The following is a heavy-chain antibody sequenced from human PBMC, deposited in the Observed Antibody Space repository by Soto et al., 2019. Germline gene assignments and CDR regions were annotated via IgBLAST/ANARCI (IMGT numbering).Heavy chain of an antibody. V-gene: IGHV1-3*01. J-gene: IGHJ4*02. CDR1: AYTFTSYG. CDR2: INAGNGNT. CDR3: ARGSGYYYWDDY. Sequence: ASVKVSCKASAYTFTSYGMHWVRQAPGQRLEWMGWINAGNGNTKYSQKFQGRVTITRDTSASTAYMELSSLRSEDTAVYYCARGSGYYYWDDYWGQGTLVTVSS. D-gene: IGHD3-22*01.